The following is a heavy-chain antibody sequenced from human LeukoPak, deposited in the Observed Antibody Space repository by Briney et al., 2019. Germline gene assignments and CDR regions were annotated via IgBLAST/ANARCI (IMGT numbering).Heavy chain of an antibody. CDR3: ARVGYYYYYMDV. CDR2: INHSGST. Sequence: SETLSLTCAVYGGSFSGYYWSWIRQPPGKGVEWIGEINHSGSTNYNPSLKSRVTISVDTSKNQFSLKLSSVTAADTAVYYCARVGYYYYYMDVWGKGTTVTVSS. J-gene: IGHJ6*03. CDR1: GGSFSGYY. V-gene: IGHV4-34*01.